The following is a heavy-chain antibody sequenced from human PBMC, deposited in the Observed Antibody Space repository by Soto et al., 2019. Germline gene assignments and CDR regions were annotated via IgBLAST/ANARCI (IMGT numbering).Heavy chain of an antibody. CDR3: AKDRGSWDYYYGIDA. Sequence: QLQLLQSGGGVVQPGRSLRLSCVASGFTFSAFGMHWVRQAPGKGLEWVAVISADGRKTFYADSVKGRFTISRDSPNNARFLDLSILRGDDTAGYFCAKDRGSWDYYYGIDAWGQGTTVTVSS. CDR2: ISADGRKT. V-gene: IGHV3-30*18. CDR1: GFTFSAFG. J-gene: IGHJ6*02. D-gene: IGHD3-10*01.